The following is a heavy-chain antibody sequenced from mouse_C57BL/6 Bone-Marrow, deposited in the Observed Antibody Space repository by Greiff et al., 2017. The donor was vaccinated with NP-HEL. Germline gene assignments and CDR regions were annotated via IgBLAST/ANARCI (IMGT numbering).Heavy chain of an antibody. V-gene: IGHV1-59*01. CDR3: ARVATMVKWFAY. CDR1: GYTFTSYW. J-gene: IGHJ3*01. D-gene: IGHD2-2*01. Sequence: VQLQQPGAELVRPGTSVKLSCKASGYTFTSYWMHWVKQRPGQGLEWIGVIDPSDSYTNYNQKFKGKATLTVDTSSSTAYMQLSSLTSEDSAVYYGARVATMVKWFAYWGQGTLVTVCA. CDR2: IDPSDSYT.